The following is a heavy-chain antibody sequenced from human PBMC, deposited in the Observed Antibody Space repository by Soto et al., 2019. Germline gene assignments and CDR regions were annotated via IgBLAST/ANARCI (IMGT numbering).Heavy chain of an antibody. CDR2: ISSSISTI. CDR1: GFTFSSYS. D-gene: IGHD3-22*01. Sequence: PGGSLRLSCAASGFTFSSYSMNWVRQAPGKGLEWVSYISSSISTIYYADSVKGRFTISRDNAKNSLYLQMNSLRDEDTAVYYCARIPSTYYYDSRGYPYFDYWGQGTLVTVSS. V-gene: IGHV3-48*02. J-gene: IGHJ4*02. CDR3: ARIPSTYYYDSRGYPYFDY.